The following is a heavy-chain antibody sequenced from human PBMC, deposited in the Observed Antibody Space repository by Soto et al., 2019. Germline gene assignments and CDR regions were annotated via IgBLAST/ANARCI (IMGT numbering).Heavy chain of an antibody. CDR2: IGGSSGHI. V-gene: IGHV3-21*01. CDR3: ARTNGAYSNYFDY. CDR1: GFTFSTNS. D-gene: IGHD2-8*01. Sequence: EVQLVESGGGLVKPGGSLRLSCAASGFTFSTNSMVWVRQAPEKGLEWVSSIGGSSGHIYYADSLKGRFTISRDNAKNSLYLQMNSLRVDDTAVYYCARTNGAYSNYFDYWGQGTLVTVSS. J-gene: IGHJ4*02.